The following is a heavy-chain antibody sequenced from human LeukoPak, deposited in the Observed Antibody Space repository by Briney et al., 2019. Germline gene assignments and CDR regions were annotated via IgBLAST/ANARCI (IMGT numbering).Heavy chain of an antibody. J-gene: IGHJ4*02. CDR2: IYYSGST. D-gene: IGHD2-21*02. Sequence: PSETLSLTCTVSGGSISSSSYYWGWIRQPPGKGLEWIGSIYYSGSTYYNPSLKSRVTISVDTSKNQFSLKLSSVTAADTAVYYCARLFTYCGGDCQTQFDYWGQGTLVTVSS. V-gene: IGHV4-39*01. CDR3: ARLFTYCGGDCQTQFDY. CDR1: GGSISSSSYY.